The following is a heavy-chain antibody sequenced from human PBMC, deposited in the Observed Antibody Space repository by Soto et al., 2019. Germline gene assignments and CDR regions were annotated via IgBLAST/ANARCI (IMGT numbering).Heavy chain of an antibody. CDR2: TNPDGSST. D-gene: IGHD3-9*01. Sequence: EVQLVESGGGSVQPGGSLRLSCAASGFTFSSYWMHWVRQAPGKGLVWVSRTNPDGSSTSYADSVKGRFTISRDNAKNTLALQMDSLRAEDTAVSHCTTDLTGEKDSWGQGTLVTVSS. CDR3: TTDLTGEKDS. J-gene: IGHJ4*02. V-gene: IGHV3-74*01. CDR1: GFTFSSYW.